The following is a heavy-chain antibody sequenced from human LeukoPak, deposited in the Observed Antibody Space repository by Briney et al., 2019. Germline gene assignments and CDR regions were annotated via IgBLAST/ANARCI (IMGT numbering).Heavy chain of an antibody. CDR2: IYYSGST. D-gene: IGHD2-2*01. CDR3: ARGYCSSTSCLGTNWFDP. J-gene: IGHJ5*02. V-gene: IGHV4-30-4*01. Sequence: PSETLSLTCTVSGGSISSGDYYWSWIRQHPGKGLEWIGYIYYSGSTYYNPSLKSRVTISVDTSKNQFSLKLSSVTAADTAVYYCARGYCSSTSCLGTNWFDPWGQGTLVSVSS. CDR1: GGSISSGDYY.